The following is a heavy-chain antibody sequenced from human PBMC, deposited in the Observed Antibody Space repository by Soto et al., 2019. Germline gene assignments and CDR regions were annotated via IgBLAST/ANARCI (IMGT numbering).Heavy chain of an antibody. CDR3: ARQEGRRYYFDY. CDR1: GGTFSSYT. V-gene: IGHV1-69*02. Sequence: QVQLVQSGAEVKKPGSSVKVSCKASGGTFSSYTISWVRQAPGQGLEWMGRIIPILGIANYAQKFQGRVTITAVKSTSTAYMELSSLRSEDTAVYYCARQEGRRYYFDYWGQGTLVTVSS. CDR2: IIPILGIA. J-gene: IGHJ4*02.